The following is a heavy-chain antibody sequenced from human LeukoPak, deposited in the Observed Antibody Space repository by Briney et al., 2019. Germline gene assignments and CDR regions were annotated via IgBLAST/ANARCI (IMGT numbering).Heavy chain of an antibody. D-gene: IGHD1-26*01. J-gene: IGHJ4*02. CDR2: INPSGGST. V-gene: IGHV1-46*01. CDR1: GFTFTSYY. Sequence: ASVKVSCKASGFTFTSYYMHWVRQAPGQGLEWMGIINPSGGSTSYAQKFQGRVTMTRDTSTSTVYMELSSLRSEDTAVYYCARVMIPGATRLLFDYWGQGTLVTVSS. CDR3: ARVMIPGATRLLFDY.